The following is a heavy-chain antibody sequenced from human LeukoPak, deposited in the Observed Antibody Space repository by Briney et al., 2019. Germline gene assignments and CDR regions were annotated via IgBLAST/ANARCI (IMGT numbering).Heavy chain of an antibody. CDR3: ARDSSLDC. V-gene: IGHV3-23*01. J-gene: IGHJ4*02. Sequence: GGPLRLSCAASGFTFSSYAMSWVRQAPGKGLEWVSAISGSGGSTYYADSVKGRFTISGDNSKNMLYLQMNSLRAEDTAVYYCARDSSLDCWGQGTLVTVSS. CDR2: ISGSGGST. D-gene: IGHD6-13*01. CDR1: GFTFSSYA.